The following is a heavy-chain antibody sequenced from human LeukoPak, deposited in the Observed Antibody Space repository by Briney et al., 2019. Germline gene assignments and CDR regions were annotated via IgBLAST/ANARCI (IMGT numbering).Heavy chain of an antibody. Sequence: GGSLRLSCAASGFTFSDHYMDWVRQAPGKGLEWVGRTRNKANSYTTEHAASVKGRFTISRDDSKNSLYLQMNSLKTEDTAVYYRARDHSSWLRFGTLYWYFDLWGRGTLVTVSS. D-gene: IGHD5-12*01. J-gene: IGHJ2*01. V-gene: IGHV3-72*01. CDR1: GFTFSDHY. CDR2: TRNKANSYTT. CDR3: ARDHSSWLRFGTLYWYFDL.